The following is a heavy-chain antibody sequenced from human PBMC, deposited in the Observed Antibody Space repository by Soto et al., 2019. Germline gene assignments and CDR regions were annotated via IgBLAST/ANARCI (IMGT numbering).Heavy chain of an antibody. CDR2: IWFDGSNK. J-gene: IGHJ6*02. CDR3: TRGPYCDTSSCFLPNYYFAMDV. Sequence: PGGSLRLSCATSGFTFNNYGMHWVRQAPGKGLEWVAVIWFDGSNKYEADSVKGRFTISRDNSKDTLYLQMNSLRPEDTAVYYCTRGPYCDTSSCFLPNYYFAMDVWGRGTTVTVSS. D-gene: IGHD2-2*01. V-gene: IGHV3-33*01. CDR1: GFTFNNYG.